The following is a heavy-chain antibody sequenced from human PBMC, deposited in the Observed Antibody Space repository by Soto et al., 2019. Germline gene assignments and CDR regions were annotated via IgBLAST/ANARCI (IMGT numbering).Heavy chain of an antibody. CDR2: IKTKVEGGTM. CDR3: VADLPGVRTNGGFDY. Sequence: EVQLVESGGGFVEPGGSLRLSCVGSGLTLSHTWMTWVRQAPGKGLEWVGRIKTKVEGGTMDYAAPVKGSFSVSRDESENTFYLHMGSLHSEDTAMYDCVADLPGVRTNGGFDYWGQGTLVTVSS. J-gene: IGHJ4*02. V-gene: IGHV3-15*07. CDR1: GLTLSHTW. D-gene: IGHD3-10*01.